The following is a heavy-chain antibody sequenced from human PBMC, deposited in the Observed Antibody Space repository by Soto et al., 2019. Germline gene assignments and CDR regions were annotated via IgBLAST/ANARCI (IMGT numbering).Heavy chain of an antibody. D-gene: IGHD2-15*01. V-gene: IGHV1-18*01. J-gene: IGHJ4*02. CDR1: GYTFTSYG. Sequence: GASVKVSCKASGYTFTSYGISWVRQAPGQGLEWMGWISAYNGNTNYAQKLQGRVTMTTDTSTSTAYMELRSLRSDTPTVYYCEGENPPCLNWGQETRVTVSS. CDR3: EGENPPCLN. CDR2: ISAYNGNT.